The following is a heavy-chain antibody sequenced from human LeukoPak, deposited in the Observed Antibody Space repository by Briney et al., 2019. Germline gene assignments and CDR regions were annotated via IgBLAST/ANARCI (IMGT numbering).Heavy chain of an antibody. J-gene: IGHJ4*02. Sequence: PGGSLRLSCAASGFTFSSYSMNWVRQAPGKGLEWVSSISSSSSYIYYADSVKGRFTISRDNAKNSLYLQMNSLRAEDTAVYYCAREAYGDYVFDYWAQGTLVTVSS. D-gene: IGHD4-17*01. CDR1: GFTFSSYS. CDR2: ISSSSSYI. CDR3: AREAYGDYVFDY. V-gene: IGHV3-21*01.